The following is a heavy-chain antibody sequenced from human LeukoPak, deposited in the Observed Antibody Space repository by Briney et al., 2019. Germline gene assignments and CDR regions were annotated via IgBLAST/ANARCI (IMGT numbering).Heavy chain of an antibody. CDR1: GYTFTSYG. CDR3: ATAYDSSAYYYLGVD. D-gene: IGHD3-22*01. Sequence: GASVKVSCKASGYTFTSYGISWVRQAPGQGLEWMGWISAYNGNTNYAQKLQGRVTMTTDTSTSTAYMELRSLRRDDTAVYYCATAYDSSAYYYLGVDWGQGTLLTVSS. V-gene: IGHV1-18*01. CDR2: ISAYNGNT. J-gene: IGHJ4*02.